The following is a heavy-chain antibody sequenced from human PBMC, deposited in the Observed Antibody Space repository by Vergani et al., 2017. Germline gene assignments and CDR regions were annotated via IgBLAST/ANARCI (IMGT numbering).Heavy chain of an antibody. D-gene: IGHD3-10*01. Sequence: QVQLVQSGPEVKRPGASVKVSCKTSGYTFFNYGVNWIRRAPGQGFEWLGWIRADTGDTKYSERLQDRVTLTTDSSTNTAYMVLRSLKSDDTAVYYCARDGTYYYGSGSFYLYDYWGQGTLGTGSS. CDR1: GYTFFNYG. CDR2: IRADTGDT. CDR3: ARDGTYYYGSGSFYLYDY. J-gene: IGHJ4*03. V-gene: IGHV1-18*04.